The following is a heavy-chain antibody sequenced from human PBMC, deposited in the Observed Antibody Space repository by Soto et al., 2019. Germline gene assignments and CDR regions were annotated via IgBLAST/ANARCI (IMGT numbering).Heavy chain of an antibody. J-gene: IGHJ4*02. D-gene: IGHD5-12*01. Sequence: WTWIRQPPGKGLEYIGYINYSGRTNYNPSLKSRVTISVDTSKNQFSLKLSSVTAADTAVYYCARVSLQWLGPIDFWGQGTLVTVSS. CDR3: ARVSLQWLGPIDF. V-gene: IGHV4-59*01. CDR2: INYSGRT.